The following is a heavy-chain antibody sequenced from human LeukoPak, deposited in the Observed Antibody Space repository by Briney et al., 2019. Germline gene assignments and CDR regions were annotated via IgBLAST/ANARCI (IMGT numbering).Heavy chain of an antibody. V-gene: IGHV3-11*01. CDR1: GFTFSDYY. CDR3: ARGMKVRNYYYYYYYMDV. D-gene: IGHD2-2*01. Sequence: GGSLRLSCAASGFTFSDYYVSWIRQAPGKGLEWVSYISSSGNTIYYTDSVKGRFTISRDNAKNSLYLQMNSLRAEDTAVYYCARGMKVRNYYYYYYYMDVWGKGTTVTVSS. CDR2: ISSSGNTI. J-gene: IGHJ6*03.